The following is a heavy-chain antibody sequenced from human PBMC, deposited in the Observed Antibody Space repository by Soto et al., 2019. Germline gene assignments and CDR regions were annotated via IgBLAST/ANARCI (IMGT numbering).Heavy chain of an antibody. CDR1: GFTFSSYW. V-gene: IGHV3-7*03. J-gene: IGHJ4*02. CDR3: ATPLSIYYFDY. CDR2: IKQDGSEK. Sequence: GGSLRLSCAASGFTFSSYWMSWVRQAPGKGLEWVANIKQDGSEKYYVDSVKGRFTISRDNAKNSLYLQMNSLRAEDTAVYYCATPLSIYYFDYWGQGTLVTVSS.